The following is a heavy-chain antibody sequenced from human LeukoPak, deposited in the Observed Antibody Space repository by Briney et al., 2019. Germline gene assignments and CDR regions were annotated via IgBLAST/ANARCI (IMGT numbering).Heavy chain of an antibody. CDR1: GFIFSRYT. CDR2: IWSDSAEI. J-gene: IGHJ4*02. D-gene: IGHD3-3*02. V-gene: IGHV3-21*01. Sequence: GGSLRLSCAASGFIFSRYTINWVRQAPGKGLEWVSSIWSDSAEIHYADSVKGRFTISRDNAKDSLYLQMNSLRAEDSAVYYCARDFFHSDISRPFDYWGQGTLVTVSS. CDR3: ARDFFHSDISRPFDY.